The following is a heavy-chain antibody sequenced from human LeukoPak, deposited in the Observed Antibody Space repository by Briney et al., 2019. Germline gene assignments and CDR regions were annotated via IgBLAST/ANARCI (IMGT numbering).Heavy chain of an antibody. D-gene: IGHD5-18*01. CDR2: ISAYNGNT. CDR1: GYTFTSYA. Sequence: ASVKVSCKASGYTFTSYAMNWVRQAPGQGLEWMGWISAYNGNTNYAQKLQGRVTMTTDTSTSTAYMELRSLRSDDTAVYYCAREYSYGPDAFDIWGQGTMVTVSS. CDR3: AREYSYGPDAFDI. J-gene: IGHJ3*02. V-gene: IGHV1-18*01.